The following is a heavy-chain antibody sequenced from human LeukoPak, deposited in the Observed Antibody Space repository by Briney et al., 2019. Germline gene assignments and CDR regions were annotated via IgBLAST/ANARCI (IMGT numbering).Heavy chain of an antibody. D-gene: IGHD3-10*01. CDR3: ATSESQTKFDY. Sequence: GESLKISCKGSGYRFTSHWIGWVRQMPGKGLEWMGIIFPSDSDTTYSPSFQGQVTISADKSINTAYLHWSSLKASDTAMYYCATSESQTKFDYWGQGTLVTVSS. J-gene: IGHJ4*02. CDR2: IFPSDSDT. V-gene: IGHV5-51*01. CDR1: GYRFTSHW.